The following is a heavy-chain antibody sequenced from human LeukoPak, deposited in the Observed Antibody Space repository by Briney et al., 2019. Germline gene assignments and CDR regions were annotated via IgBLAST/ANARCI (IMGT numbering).Heavy chain of an antibody. J-gene: IGHJ5*02. V-gene: IGHV3-33*01. Sequence: GGSLRLSCAASGFTFSKYGMHWVRQAPGKGLEWVAVIWFDGINTNHADSVKGRFTVSRDNSKNTLFLQMNSLRAEDTAVYFCVRDYCSGGSCYESKWFDPWGQGTLVTVSS. D-gene: IGHD2-15*01. CDR3: VRDYCSGGSCYESKWFDP. CDR1: GFTFSKYG. CDR2: IWFDGINT.